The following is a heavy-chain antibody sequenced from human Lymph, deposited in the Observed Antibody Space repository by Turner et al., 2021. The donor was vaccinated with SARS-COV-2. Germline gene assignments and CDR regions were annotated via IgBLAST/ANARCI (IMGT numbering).Heavy chain of an antibody. Sequence: QVQLVQSGAEVKKPGSSVKVSCKASGGTFSSYAISWVRQAPGQGLEWMGGIIPILGIANYAQRFQGRVTITADKSTSTAYWERSRLRSGETGVYYWGRIGAPGLGGGVFYYYYGMDVWGQGTTVTVSS. CDR2: IIPILGIA. J-gene: IGHJ6*02. D-gene: IGHD6-13*01. CDR1: GGTFSSYA. V-gene: IGHV1-69*10. CDR3: GRIGAPGLGGGVFYYYYGMDV.